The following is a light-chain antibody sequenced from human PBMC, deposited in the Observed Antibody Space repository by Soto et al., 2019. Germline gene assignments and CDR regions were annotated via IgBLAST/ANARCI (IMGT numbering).Light chain of an antibody. CDR1: QSISSY. J-gene: IGKJ5*01. CDR3: QQSNRGIT. V-gene: IGKV1-39*01. CDR2: AAS. Sequence: DIQMTQSPSSLSASVGDRVTITCRASQSISSYLNWYQQKPGKAPKLLIYAASSLKSGVPSRFSGSGSGTDFTLTISSLQPEDFATYYCQQSNRGITFGQGTRLEIK.